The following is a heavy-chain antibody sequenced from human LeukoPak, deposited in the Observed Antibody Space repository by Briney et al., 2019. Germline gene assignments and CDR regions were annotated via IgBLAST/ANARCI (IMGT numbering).Heavy chain of an antibody. Sequence: SETLSLTCTVSGGSITSSSYYWGWIRQPPGKGLEWIGSVYYSGNTYYNPSLKSRVTISVDTSKNQFSLKLSSVTAADTAFYYCARPGYGSGSYDGFDIWGQGTLVTVSS. D-gene: IGHD3-10*01. CDR2: VYYSGNT. CDR1: GGSITSSSYY. J-gene: IGHJ3*02. CDR3: ARPGYGSGSYDGFDI. V-gene: IGHV4-39*07.